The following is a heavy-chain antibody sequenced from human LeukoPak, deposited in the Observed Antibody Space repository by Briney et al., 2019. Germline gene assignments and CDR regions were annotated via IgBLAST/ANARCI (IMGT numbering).Heavy chain of an antibody. CDR1: GGSLSGYY. V-gene: IGHV4-34*01. D-gene: IGHD1-7*01. J-gene: IGHJ3*01. Sequence: PSETLSDTYGVYGGSLSGYYWSWIRQPPGKGLEWIGEINHRGSTNYNPSLKGRVTISLDTSKNQFSLKVTSLTAADTAVYYCARGSTELPSPANDSFDVWGQGTMVTVSP. CDR3: ARGSTELPSPANDSFDV. CDR2: INHRGST.